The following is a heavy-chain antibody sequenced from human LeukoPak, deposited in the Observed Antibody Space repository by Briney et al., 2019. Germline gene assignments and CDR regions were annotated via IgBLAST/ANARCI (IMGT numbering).Heavy chain of an antibody. J-gene: IGHJ4*02. CDR1: GFIFSNYW. D-gene: IGHD3-16*01. CDR3: TSDTFGNYDY. CDR2: ITPDGSAT. V-gene: IGHV3-74*01. Sequence: GGSLRLSCAASGFIFSNYWMHWVRQAPGKGLVWVSRITPDGSATNYADSVKGRFTISRDNAKNTLFLQMNSLRAEDTAVYYCTSDTFGNYDYWGQGSLFTVSS.